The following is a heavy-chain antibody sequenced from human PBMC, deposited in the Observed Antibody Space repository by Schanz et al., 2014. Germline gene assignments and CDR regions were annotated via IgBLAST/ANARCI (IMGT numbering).Heavy chain of an antibody. J-gene: IGHJ4*02. CDR1: GFTFSDYW. Sequence: GQLVESGGGVVQPGKSLRLSCAASGFTFSDYWMSWVRQAPGKGPEWVANIKHDGSVKDYVDSVEGRFTISRDNAKRSLFLQMNSLRVEDTAVYFCVSQTGSPNYWGQGTLVTVSS. V-gene: IGHV3-7*02. CDR3: VSQTGSPNY. CDR2: IKHDGSVK. D-gene: IGHD6-13*01.